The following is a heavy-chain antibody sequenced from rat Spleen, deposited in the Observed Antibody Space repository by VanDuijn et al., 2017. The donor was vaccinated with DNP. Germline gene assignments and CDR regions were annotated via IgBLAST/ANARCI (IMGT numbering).Heavy chain of an antibody. J-gene: IGHJ2*01. D-gene: IGHD1-11*01. CDR2: IWTDGST. CDR3: TMYGGYSDFFDY. V-gene: IGHV2-77*01. CDR1: GFSLTSYG. Sequence: QVQMKETGPGLVQTTQTLSVTCTVSGFSLTSYGVHWVRQPPGKGLEWMGVIWTDGSTAYNSLLKSRLSISRDTSKSQVFLRMNSLQTEDTAIYFCTMYGGYSDFFDYWGQGVMVTVSS.